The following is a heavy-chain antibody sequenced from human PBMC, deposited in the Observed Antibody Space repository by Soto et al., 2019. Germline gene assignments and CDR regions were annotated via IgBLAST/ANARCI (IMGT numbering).Heavy chain of an antibody. Sequence: EVQLVESGGGLVKPGGSLRLSCAASGFTFSSYSMNWVRQAPGKGLEWVSSISSSSSYIYYADSVKGRFTISRDNAXXSLYLQMNSLRAEDTAVYYCARDQPGYSYGYGLGYWGQGTLVTVSS. CDR3: ARDQPGYSYGYGLGY. CDR1: GFTFSSYS. CDR2: ISSSSSYI. J-gene: IGHJ4*02. D-gene: IGHD5-18*01. V-gene: IGHV3-21*01.